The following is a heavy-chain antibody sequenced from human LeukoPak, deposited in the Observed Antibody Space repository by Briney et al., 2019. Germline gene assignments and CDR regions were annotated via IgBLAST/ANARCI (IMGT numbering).Heavy chain of an antibody. J-gene: IGHJ5*02. CDR1: GGSISSGGYY. V-gene: IGHV4-31*03. CDR2: IYYSGST. Sequence: SQTLSLTCTVSGGSISSGGYYWSWLRQHPGKGLEWIGYIYYSGSTYYNPSLKSRVTISVDTSKNQFSLKLSSVTAADTAVYYCARVGYCSSTSCYWGRGQNWFDPWGQGTLVTVSS. CDR3: ARVGYCSSTSCYWGRGQNWFDP. D-gene: IGHD2-2*01.